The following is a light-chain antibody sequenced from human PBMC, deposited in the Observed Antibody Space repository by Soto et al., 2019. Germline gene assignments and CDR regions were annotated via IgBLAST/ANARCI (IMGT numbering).Light chain of an antibody. V-gene: IGLV2-11*01. CDR1: SSDVGGYNY. CDR3: CSYADNYSYV. CDR2: DVS. Sequence: QSVLTQPRSVSGSPGQSVTISCTGTSSDVGGYNYVSWYQHHPGKAPKVMIYDVSKRPSGVPDRFSGSKSGNTASLTISGLQAEDEADYYCCSYADNYSYVFGTGTKVTVL. J-gene: IGLJ1*01.